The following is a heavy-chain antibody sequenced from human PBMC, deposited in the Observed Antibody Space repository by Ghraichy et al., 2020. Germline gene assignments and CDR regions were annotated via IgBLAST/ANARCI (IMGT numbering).Heavy chain of an antibody. J-gene: IGHJ6*02. CDR1: GFSFSNFW. CDR2: IKQDGSEN. CDR3: ARPRQPSYYYAMDG. V-gene: IGHV3-7*01. D-gene: IGHD1-1*01. Sequence: GGSLRLSCAASGFSFSNFWMTWVRQAPGKGLEWVANIKQDGSENYYVDSVKGRFTISRDNAKNSLYLQMNSLRAEDTAVYYCARPRQPSYYYAMDGRGQGTTVTASS.